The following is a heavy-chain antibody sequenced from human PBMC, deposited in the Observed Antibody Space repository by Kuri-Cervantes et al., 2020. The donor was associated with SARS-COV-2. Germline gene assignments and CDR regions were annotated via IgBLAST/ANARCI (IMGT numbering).Heavy chain of an antibody. Sequence: SETLSLTCTVSGGSISSSTYYWGWIRQPPGKGLEWIGTIYYSGSTDYNPSLKSRVTISVDTSKNQFSLKLSSVTAADTAVYYCATISASYSSGWYALYWGQGTLVTVSS. CDR3: ATISASYSSGWYALY. J-gene: IGHJ4*02. CDR2: IYYSGST. CDR1: GGSISSSTYY. V-gene: IGHV4-39*07. D-gene: IGHD6-19*01.